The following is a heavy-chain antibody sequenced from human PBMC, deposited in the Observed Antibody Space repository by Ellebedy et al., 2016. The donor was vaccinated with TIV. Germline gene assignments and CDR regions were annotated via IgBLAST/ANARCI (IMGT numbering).Heavy chain of an antibody. V-gene: IGHV3-7*01. CDR3: ARRASYGDYAVQVNPWFDP. CDR1: GFNFRSYW. J-gene: IGHJ5*02. CDR2: IRQEGDEI. Sequence: GGSLRLSCAASGFNFRSYWMTWVRQAPGKGLEWVAKIRQEGDEIYYVESVKGRFTISRDDAKTSLFLKMNSLRVEDTAVYYCARRASYGDYAVQVNPWFDPWGQGTLVTVSS. D-gene: IGHD4-17*01.